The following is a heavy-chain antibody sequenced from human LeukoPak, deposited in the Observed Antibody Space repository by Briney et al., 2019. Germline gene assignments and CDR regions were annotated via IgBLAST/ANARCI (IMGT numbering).Heavy chain of an antibody. J-gene: IGHJ4*02. V-gene: IGHV1-2*06. D-gene: IGHD4-17*01. CDR2: INPNSGGT. Sequence: GASVKVSCKASGYTFTGYYMHWVRQAPGQGLEWMGRINPNSGGTNYAQKFQGRVTMTRDTSISTAYMELSRLRAEDTAVYYCARNYGDYVYYFDYWGQGTLVTVSS. CDR1: GYTFTGYY. CDR3: ARNYGDYVYYFDY.